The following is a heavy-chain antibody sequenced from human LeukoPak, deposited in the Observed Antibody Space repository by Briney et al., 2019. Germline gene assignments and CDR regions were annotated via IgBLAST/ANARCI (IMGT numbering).Heavy chain of an antibody. CDR1: GFAFSNYG. V-gene: IGHV3-23*01. D-gene: IGHD3-22*01. CDR3: AKDRGSYYYDSSGPDDY. CDR2: VTGTGANT. J-gene: IGHJ4*02. Sequence: GGSLRLSCAASGFAFSNYGMNWVRQAPGKGLEWVSGVTGTGANTYYADSVKGRFTISRDNSKNTMYLQMSSLRAEDTAVYYCAKDRGSYYYDSSGPDDYWGQGTLVTVSS.